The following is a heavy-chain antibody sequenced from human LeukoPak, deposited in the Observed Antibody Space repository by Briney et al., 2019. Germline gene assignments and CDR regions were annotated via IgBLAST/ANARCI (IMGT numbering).Heavy chain of an antibody. CDR2: IYYSGST. J-gene: IGHJ4*02. CDR3: ARHNSPGGSGYEY. D-gene: IGHD2-15*01. CDR1: GGSISSYY. V-gene: IGHV4-59*08. Sequence: PSETLSLTCTVSGGSISSYYWSWIRQPPGKGLEWIGYIYYSGSTNYNPSLKSRVTISVDTSKNQFSLKLSSVTAADTAVYYCARHNSPGGSGYEYWGQGTLVTVSS.